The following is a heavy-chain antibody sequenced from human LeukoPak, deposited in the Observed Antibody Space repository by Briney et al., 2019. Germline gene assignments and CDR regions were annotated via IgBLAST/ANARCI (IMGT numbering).Heavy chain of an antibody. V-gene: IGHV3-7*01. CDR3: ARGSIAAAGTGYYFDY. CDR2: IKQDGSEK. CDR1: GFTFSSYW. J-gene: IGHJ4*02. Sequence: PGGSLRLSCAASGFTFSSYWMSWVRQAPGKGLEWVANIKQDGSEKYYVDSVKGRFTISRDNAKNSLYLQMNSLRAEDTAVYYCARGSIAAAGTGYYFDYWGQGTLVTVSS. D-gene: IGHD6-13*01.